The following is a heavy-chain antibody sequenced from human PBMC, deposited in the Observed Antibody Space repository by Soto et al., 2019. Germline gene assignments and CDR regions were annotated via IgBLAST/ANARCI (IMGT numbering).Heavy chain of an antibody. Sequence: PGGSLRLSCAASGFTFSSCAMSWVRQAPGKGLEWVSSISSSSSYIYYADSVKGRFTISRDNAKNSLYLQMNRLRAEDTAVYYCASAPPYCTNGVCYTKDYWGQGTLVTVSS. CDR2: ISSSSSYI. J-gene: IGHJ4*02. CDR3: ASAPPYCTNGVCYTKDY. D-gene: IGHD2-8*01. V-gene: IGHV3-21*01. CDR1: GFTFSSCA.